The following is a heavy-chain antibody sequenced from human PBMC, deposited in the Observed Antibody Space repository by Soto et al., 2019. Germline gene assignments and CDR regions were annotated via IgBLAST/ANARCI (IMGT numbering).Heavy chain of an antibody. CDR3: TKARGLTGAKFDS. Sequence: EVQLVESGGGLVQPGRSLRLSCTASGCTFDDYAMHWVRQAPGKGLEWVSGISWNSGSRGYADSVMGRFTISRDNAKNSLSLQMNSLRPEDTALYYCTKARGLTGAKFDSWGQGTLVIVSS. D-gene: IGHD3-10*01. V-gene: IGHV3-9*01. J-gene: IGHJ4*02. CDR2: ISWNSGSR. CDR1: GCTFDDYA.